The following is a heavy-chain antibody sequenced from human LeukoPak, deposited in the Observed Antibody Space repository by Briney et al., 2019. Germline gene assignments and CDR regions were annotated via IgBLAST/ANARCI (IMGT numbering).Heavy chain of an antibody. J-gene: IGHJ6*03. CDR3: ARDGGLWFGELLEYYYYYYYMDV. V-gene: IGHV3-21*01. CDR1: GFTFSSYS. Sequence: GGSLRLSCAASGFTFSSYSMNWVRQAPGKGLEWVSSISSSSSYIYYADSVKGRFTISRDNAKNSLNLQMNSLRAEDTAVYYCARDGGLWFGELLEYYYYYYYMDVWGKGTTVTVSS. D-gene: IGHD3-10*01. CDR2: ISSSSSYI.